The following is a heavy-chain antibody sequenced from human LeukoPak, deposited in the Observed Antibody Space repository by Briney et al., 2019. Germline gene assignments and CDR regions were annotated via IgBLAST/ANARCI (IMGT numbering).Heavy chain of an antibody. CDR3: ARGTDTSYFDY. V-gene: IGHV4-34*01. Sequence: PSETPSLTCAVYGGSFSGYYWSWIRQPPGKGLEWIGEINHSGSTNYNPSLKSRVTISVDTSKNQFSLKLSSVTAADTAAYYCARGTDTSYFDYWGQGTLVTVSS. J-gene: IGHJ4*02. CDR2: INHSGST. D-gene: IGHD2-2*02. CDR1: GGSFSGYY.